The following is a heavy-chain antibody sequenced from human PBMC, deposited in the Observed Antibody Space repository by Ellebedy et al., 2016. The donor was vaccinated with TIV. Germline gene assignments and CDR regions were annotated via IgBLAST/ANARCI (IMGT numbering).Heavy chain of an antibody. D-gene: IGHD4-11*01. CDR3: ARADRNVDY. J-gene: IGHJ4*02. CDR2: IKEDGSDN. CDR1: GFSLNNFW. Sequence: PGGSLRLSCAVSGFSLNNFWMTWVRQSPGRGLEWVATIKEDGSDNYYVDSVKGRFTISRDNARNSLYLQMDSLRAEDTAVYYCARADRNVDYWGQGTLVTVSS. V-gene: IGHV3-7*03.